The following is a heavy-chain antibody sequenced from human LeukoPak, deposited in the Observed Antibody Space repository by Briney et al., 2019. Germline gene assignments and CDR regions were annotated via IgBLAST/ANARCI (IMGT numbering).Heavy chain of an antibody. D-gene: IGHD6-13*01. CDR1: GFTFSSYA. CDR3: AKDIAAAGNDY. CDR2: ISGTGGST. V-gene: IGHV3-23*01. Sequence: PGGSLRLSCAASGFTFSSYAMNWVRQAPGKGLEWVSVISGTGGSTYYADSVKGRLTISRDNSKNPLYLQMNSLRAEDTAVYYCAKDIAAAGNDYWGQGTLVTVSS. J-gene: IGHJ4*02.